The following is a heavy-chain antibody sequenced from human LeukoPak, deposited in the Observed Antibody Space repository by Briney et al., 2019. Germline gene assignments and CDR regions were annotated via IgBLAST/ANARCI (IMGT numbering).Heavy chain of an antibody. Sequence: WGTLCLSCEASGVTFSTYGYHWVLQPPGRGLVGGVHIISNGNDNLYGDSVKGRFTISRDTSKSTLYLQMDSLSPDDTAIYYCTSKIIRGKYGDDYDDWGQGTLVTVTS. D-gene: IGHD2-21*01. CDR2: IISNGNDN. V-gene: IGHV3-30*02. CDR1: GVTFSTYG. CDR3: TSKIIRGKYGDDYDD. J-gene: IGHJ4*02.